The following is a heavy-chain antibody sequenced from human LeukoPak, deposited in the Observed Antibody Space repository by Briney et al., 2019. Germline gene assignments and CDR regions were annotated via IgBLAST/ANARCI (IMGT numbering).Heavy chain of an antibody. J-gene: IGHJ1*01. CDR3: TTDRVWGRQWELLHGLH. CDR1: GFTFSNAW. Sequence: TGGSLRLSCAASGFTFSNAWMSWVRQAPGMGLKGVGRIKSKSDGGTIDYAAPVKGRFTISRDDSKNTLYLQMNSLKTEDTAVYYCTTDRVWGRQWELLHGLHWGQGTLVTVSS. CDR2: IKSKSDGGTI. D-gene: IGHD1-26*01. V-gene: IGHV3-15*01.